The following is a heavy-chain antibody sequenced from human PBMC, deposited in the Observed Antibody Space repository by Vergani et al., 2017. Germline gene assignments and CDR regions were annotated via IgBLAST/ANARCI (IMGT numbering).Heavy chain of an antibody. CDR3: ARERSPLAYCGGDCYSYSY. J-gene: IGHJ4*02. D-gene: IGHD2-21*01. CDR1: GYTFTSYA. CDR2: INAGNGNT. V-gene: IGHV1-3*01. Sequence: QVQLVQSGAEVKKPGASVKVSCKASGYTFTSYAMHWVRQAPGQRLEWMGWINAGNGNTKYSQKFQGRVTITRDTSASSAYMELSSLRSEDTAVYYCARERSPLAYCGGDCYSYSYWGQGTLVTVSS.